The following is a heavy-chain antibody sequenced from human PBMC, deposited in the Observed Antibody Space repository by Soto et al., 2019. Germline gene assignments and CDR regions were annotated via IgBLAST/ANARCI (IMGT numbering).Heavy chain of an antibody. CDR1: GVSFSGYY. V-gene: IGHV4-34*01. D-gene: IGHD6-13*01. CDR3: ARGAWSSSWTMDFDY. CDR2: INHSGST. Sequence: SETLSLTCAVYGVSFSGYYWSWIRQPPGKGLEWIGEINHSGSTNYNPSLKSRVTISVDTSKNQFSLKLSSVTAADTAVYYCARGAWSSSWTMDFDYWGQGTLVTVSS. J-gene: IGHJ4*02.